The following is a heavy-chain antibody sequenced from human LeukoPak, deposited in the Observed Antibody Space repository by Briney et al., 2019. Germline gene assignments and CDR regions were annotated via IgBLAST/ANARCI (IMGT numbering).Heavy chain of an antibody. CDR2: INPNSGGT. CDR3: ARRVFSGWGYYFDY. V-gene: IGHV1-2*02. D-gene: IGHD6-19*01. Sequence: GASVTVSCKASGYTFTGYYMHWVRQAPGQGLEWMGWINPNSGGTNYAQKFQGRVTMTSDTSITTVYMELSRLRSGDTAVYYCARRVFSGWGYYFDYWGQGTLVTVSS. CDR1: GYTFTGYY. J-gene: IGHJ4*02.